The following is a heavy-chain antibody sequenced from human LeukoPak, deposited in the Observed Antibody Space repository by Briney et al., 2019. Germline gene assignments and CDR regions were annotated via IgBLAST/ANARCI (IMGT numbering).Heavy chain of an antibody. CDR1: GFTFNNYG. V-gene: IGHV3-30*18. J-gene: IGHJ4*02. CDR2: ISYDGRNK. CDR3: AKGPLRGTAAAIDY. D-gene: IGHD2-2*01. Sequence: GKSLRLSCAASGFTFNNYGMHWVRQAPGKGLEWVAVISYDGRNKHYPDSVKGRFTISRDISTDTLWLQMDSLRTEDTAVYCCAKGPLRGTAAAIDYWGQGTLVTDSS.